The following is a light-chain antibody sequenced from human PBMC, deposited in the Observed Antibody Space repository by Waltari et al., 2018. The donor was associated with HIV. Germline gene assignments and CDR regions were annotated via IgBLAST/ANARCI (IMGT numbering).Light chain of an antibody. V-gene: IGLV1-47*01. CDR3: VAWDDSLSGFA. CDR2: RND. J-gene: IGLJ1*01. Sequence: QSVLTQPPSASGTLGQRVTISCPGSNSNVGSKYVYWYQPVPGTAPKQLIYRNDHRHPVVPDRCPASKSGASASLSISGLRSEDEADYYCVAWDDSLSGFAFGTGTKVTVL. CDR1: NSNVGSKY.